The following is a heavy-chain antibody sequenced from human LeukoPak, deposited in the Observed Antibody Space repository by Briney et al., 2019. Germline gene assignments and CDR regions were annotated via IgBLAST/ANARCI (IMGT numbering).Heavy chain of an antibody. V-gene: IGHV7-4-1*02. CDR1: GYTFTRYA. CDR3: ARGDTSMVYYFDY. J-gene: IGHJ4*02. D-gene: IGHD5-18*01. Sequence: ASVKVSCKASGYTFTRYAINWLRQAPGQGLEWMGWINMYTANPAYAQGFTERFVFSLDTSVTTAYLQISNLKTEDTAVYYCARGDTSMVYYFDYWGQGTLVTVSS. CDR2: INMYTANP.